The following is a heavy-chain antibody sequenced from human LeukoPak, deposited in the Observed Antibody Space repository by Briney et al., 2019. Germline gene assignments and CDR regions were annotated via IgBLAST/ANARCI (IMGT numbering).Heavy chain of an antibody. J-gene: IGHJ4*02. Sequence: SGGSLRLSCAGSGFAFESFTMTWVRQAPGKGLEWVSLIGDTGRDINYADSVRGRFTISRDNTKNSLFLQMDSLRVEDTAIYYCAKGLFSAYDKYLDSWGQGTLVTVSS. CDR3: AKGLFSAYDKYLDS. CDR1: GFAFESFT. V-gene: IGHV3-21*04. D-gene: IGHD5-12*01. CDR2: IGDTGRDI.